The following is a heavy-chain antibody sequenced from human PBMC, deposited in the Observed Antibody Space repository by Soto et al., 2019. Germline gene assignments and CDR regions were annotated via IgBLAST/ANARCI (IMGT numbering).Heavy chain of an antibody. V-gene: IGHV3-23*01. Sequence: EVQLLESGGGLVQPGGSLRLSCAASGFTFSSYAMSWVRQAPGKGLEWVSAISGSGGSTYYADSVKGRFTISRDNSKNTLYLQTNCLRAEDTAVYYCAKFLYGDYSAFAIWGQGTMVTVSS. CDR1: GFTFSSYA. CDR3: AKFLYGDYSAFAI. CDR2: ISGSGGST. J-gene: IGHJ3*02. D-gene: IGHD4-17*01.